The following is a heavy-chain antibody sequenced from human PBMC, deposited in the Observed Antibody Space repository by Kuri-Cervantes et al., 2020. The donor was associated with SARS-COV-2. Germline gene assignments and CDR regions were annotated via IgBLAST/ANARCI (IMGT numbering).Heavy chain of an antibody. Sequence: ASVKVSCKASGYTFTSYYMHWVRQAPGKGLEWMGGFDPEDGETIYAQKFQGRVTMTEDTSTDTAYMELSSLRSEDTAVYYCATLPVVPAQFDYWGQGTLVTVSS. V-gene: IGHV1-24*01. CDR3: ATLPVVPAQFDY. CDR2: FDPEDGET. J-gene: IGHJ4*02. D-gene: IGHD2-2*01. CDR1: GYTFTSYY.